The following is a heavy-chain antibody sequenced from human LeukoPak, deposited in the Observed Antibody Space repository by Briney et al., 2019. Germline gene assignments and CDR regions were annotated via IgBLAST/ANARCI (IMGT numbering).Heavy chain of an antibody. CDR3: ARHEIRIYYGSGTLNWFDP. D-gene: IGHD3-10*01. V-gene: IGHV4-39*01. CDR1: GGSISSSSYY. CDR2: IYYSGST. Sequence: PSETLSLTCTVSGGSISSSSYYWGWLRQPPGKGLEWIVSIYYSGSTYYNPSCKSRVTISVNTSKTQFSLKLNSVTAAATAVYYCARHEIRIYYGSGTLNWFDPWGQGTLVTVSS. J-gene: IGHJ5*02.